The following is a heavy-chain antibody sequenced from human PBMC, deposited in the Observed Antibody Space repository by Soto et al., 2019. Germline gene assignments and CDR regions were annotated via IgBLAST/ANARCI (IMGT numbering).Heavy chain of an antibody. CDR3: ARFPGTTPYYMDV. V-gene: IGHV3-11*01. Sequence: PGGSLRLSCAASGFTFSDYYMSWIRQAPGKGLEWVSYISSGGSTIYYADSVKGRFTISRDNAKQMNSLRAEDTAVYYCARFPGTTPYYMDVWGKGTTVTVSS. CDR2: ISSGGSTI. J-gene: IGHJ6*03. CDR1: GFTFSDYY. D-gene: IGHD1-7*01.